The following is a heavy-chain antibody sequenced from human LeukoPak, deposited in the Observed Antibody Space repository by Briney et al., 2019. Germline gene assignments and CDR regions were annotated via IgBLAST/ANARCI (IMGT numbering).Heavy chain of an antibody. J-gene: IGHJ4*02. CDR3: AKGSDFWSGYYFDY. CDR1: GFTFSSYA. D-gene: IGHD3-3*01. CDR2: ISYDGSNK. Sequence: GRSLRLSCAASGFTFSSYAMHWVRQAPGKGLEWVAVISYDGSNKYYADSVKGRFTISRDNSKNTLYLQMNSLRAEDTAVYYCAKGSDFWSGYYFDYWGQGTLVTVSS. V-gene: IGHV3-30*04.